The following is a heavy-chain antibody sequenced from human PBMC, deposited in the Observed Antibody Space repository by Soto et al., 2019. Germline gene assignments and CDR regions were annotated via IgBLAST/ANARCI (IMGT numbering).Heavy chain of an antibody. CDR1: GGSFSGYY. J-gene: IGHJ4*02. CDR3: ASWSSSTSCIDY. CDR2: INHSGST. V-gene: IGHV4-34*01. Sequence: SETLSLTCAVYGGSFSGYYWSWLRQPPGKGLEWIGEINHSGSTNYNPSLKSRVTISVDTSKNQFSLKLSSVTAADTAVYYCASWSSSTSCIDYWGQGTLVTVSS. D-gene: IGHD2-2*01.